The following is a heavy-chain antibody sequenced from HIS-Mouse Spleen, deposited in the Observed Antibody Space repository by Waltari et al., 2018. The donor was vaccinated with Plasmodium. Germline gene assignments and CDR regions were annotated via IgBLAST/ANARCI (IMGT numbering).Heavy chain of an antibody. CDR2: IYWDHDK. Sequence: QITLKESGPTLVKPTQTLTLTCTFSGFSLSTSGVGVGWNRQPPRKALEWLALIYWDHDKRYSPSLNSRITITKETSKNQVVLTMTTMDPVDTATYYCAHSRSSFDYWGQGTLVTVSS. D-gene: IGHD6-13*01. CDR1: GFSLSTSGVG. V-gene: IGHV2-5*02. CDR3: AHSRSSFDY. J-gene: IGHJ4*02.